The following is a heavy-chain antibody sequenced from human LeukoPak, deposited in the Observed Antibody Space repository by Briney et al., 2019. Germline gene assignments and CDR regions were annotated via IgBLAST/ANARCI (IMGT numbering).Heavy chain of an antibody. CDR3: AKGLDYSFDY. V-gene: IGHV3-30*02. D-gene: IGHD4-11*01. CDR2: IRYDGSEK. CDR1: GFAFSSYG. Sequence: GGSLRLSCAASGFAFSSYGMHWVRQAPGKGLEWVAFIRYDGSEKYYVDSVKGRFTISRDNSKNTLYLQMNSLRAEDTAVYYCAKGLDYSFDYWGQGTLVTVSS. J-gene: IGHJ4*02.